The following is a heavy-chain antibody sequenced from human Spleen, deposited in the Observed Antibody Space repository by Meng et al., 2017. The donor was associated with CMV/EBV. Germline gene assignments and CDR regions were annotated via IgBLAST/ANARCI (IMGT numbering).Heavy chain of an antibody. CDR1: GFTFSDYA. V-gene: IGHV3-30-3*01. CDR2: ISYDGSTK. D-gene: IGHD5-24*01. Sequence: GGSLRLSCAASGFTFSDYAMHWVRQAPGKGLVWVAVISYDGSTKYYADSVKGRFTISRDNSKNTLYLQMNTLRAEDTAVFYRARGPGDGYNSNYFDYWGQGMVVTVSS. CDR3: ARGPGDGYNSNYFDY. J-gene: IGHJ4*02.